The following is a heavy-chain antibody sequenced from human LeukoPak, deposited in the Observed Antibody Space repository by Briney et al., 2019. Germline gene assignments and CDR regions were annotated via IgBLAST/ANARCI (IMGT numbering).Heavy chain of an antibody. CDR1: GGSISSGGYY. CDR3: ARTYYDSSGYSYYFDY. Sequence: SETLSLTCTVSGGSISSGGYYWSWIRQHPGKGLEWIGYIYYSGSTYYNPSLKSRVTISVDTSKNQFSLKLSSVTAADTAVYYCARTYYDSSGYSYYFDYWGQRTLVTVSS. J-gene: IGHJ4*02. CDR2: IYYSGST. D-gene: IGHD3-22*01. V-gene: IGHV4-31*03.